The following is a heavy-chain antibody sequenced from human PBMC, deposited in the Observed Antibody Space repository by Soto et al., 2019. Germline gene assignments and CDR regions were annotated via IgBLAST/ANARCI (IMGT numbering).Heavy chain of an antibody. Sequence: QVQLVQSGAEVKKPGASVTVSCKASGYTFTGYYMHWVRQAPGQGLEWMGWINPNSGGTNYAQKFQGRVTMTRDTSISTAYMELSRLRSDDTAVYYCARPNYDFWSGYHYYYYGMDVWGQGTTVTVSS. CDR1: GYTFTGYY. D-gene: IGHD3-3*01. J-gene: IGHJ6*02. V-gene: IGHV1-2*02. CDR3: ARPNYDFWSGYHYYYYGMDV. CDR2: INPNSGGT.